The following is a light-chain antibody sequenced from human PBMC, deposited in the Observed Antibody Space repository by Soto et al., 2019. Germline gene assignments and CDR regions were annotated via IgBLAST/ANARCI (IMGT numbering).Light chain of an antibody. CDR3: QQLFDSPIT. J-gene: IGKJ5*01. V-gene: IGKV1-9*01. CDR1: QVISTS. Sequence: DIQMTQSPSTLSASVGHSVTITCRASQVISTSLAWYQVKPGKAPKLLIYAASTLESGVPSRFSATVSGTEFSLTITSLQPEDFATYYCQQLFDSPITFGQGTRLEIK. CDR2: AAS.